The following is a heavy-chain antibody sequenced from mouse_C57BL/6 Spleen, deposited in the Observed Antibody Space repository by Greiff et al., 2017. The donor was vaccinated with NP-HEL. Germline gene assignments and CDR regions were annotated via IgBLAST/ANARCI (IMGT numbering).Heavy chain of an antibody. CDR3: AREGTKGVYYYAMDY. CDR1: GYAFSSYW. Sequence: VKLMESGAELVKPGASVKISCKASGYAFSSYWMNWVKQRPGKGLEWIGQIYPGDGDTNYNGKFKGKATLTADKSSSTAYMQLSSLTSEDSAVYFCAREGTKGVYYYAMDYWGQGTSVTVSS. V-gene: IGHV1-80*01. CDR2: IYPGDGDT. J-gene: IGHJ4*01. D-gene: IGHD1-3*01.